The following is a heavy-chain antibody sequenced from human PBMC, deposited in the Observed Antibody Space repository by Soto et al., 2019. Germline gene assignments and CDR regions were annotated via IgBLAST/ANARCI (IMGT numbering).Heavy chain of an antibody. D-gene: IGHD3-10*01. CDR3: ARESAAMVRGVIRAEYYYYGMDV. CDR2: IIPIFGTA. Sequence: SVKVSCKASGGTFSSYAISWVRQAPGQGLEWMGGIIPIFGTANYAQKFQGRVTITADESTSTAYTELSSLRSEDTAVYYCARESAAMVRGVIRAEYYYYGMDVWGQGTTVTVSS. V-gene: IGHV1-69*13. CDR1: GGTFSSYA. J-gene: IGHJ6*02.